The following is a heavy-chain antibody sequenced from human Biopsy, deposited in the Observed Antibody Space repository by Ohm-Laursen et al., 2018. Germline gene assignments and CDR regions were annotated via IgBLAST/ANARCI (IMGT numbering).Heavy chain of an antibody. CDR1: GDSISSIY. D-gene: IGHD3-22*01. J-gene: IGHJ2*01. V-gene: IGHV4-59*01. CDR2: VFYTGST. CDR3: ARDRGYYSDRTVPGYFDL. Sequence: TLPLTCTVSGDSISSIYWSWIPQPPGQGLEWIGYVFYTGSTDYNPSLQSRVTISVDTSKNHFSLRLRSVTPADAAIYYCARDRGYYSDRTVPGYFDLWGRGTLVTFSS.